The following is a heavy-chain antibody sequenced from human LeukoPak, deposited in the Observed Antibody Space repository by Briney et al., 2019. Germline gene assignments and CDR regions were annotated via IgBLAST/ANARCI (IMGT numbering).Heavy chain of an antibody. J-gene: IGHJ4*02. CDR1: GFTFDDYA. D-gene: IGHD4-23*01. V-gene: IGHV3-43*02. CDR3: AKDLIEINYGGNSHSSY. Sequence: PGGSLRLSCAASGFTFDDYAMHWVRQAPGKGLEWVSLISGDGDSTYYADSVKGRFTISRDNSKNSLYLQMNSLRTEDTALCYCAKDLIEINYGGNSHSSYWGQGTLVTVSS. CDR2: ISGDGDST.